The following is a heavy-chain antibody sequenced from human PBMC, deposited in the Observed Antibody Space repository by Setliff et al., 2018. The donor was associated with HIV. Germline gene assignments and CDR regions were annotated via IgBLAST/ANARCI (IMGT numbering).Heavy chain of an antibody. D-gene: IGHD6-13*01. CDR1: GYTFFSYG. J-gene: IGHJ4*02. Sequence: ASVKVSCKASGYTFFSYGLSWVRQAPGQGLEWMGWINPNTGGTNYAQKFQGRVNMTRDTSISTAYMELSRLRSDDTAVYYRARDSSTWHFDYWGQGTLVTVSS. CDR2: INPNTGGT. CDR3: ARDSSTWHFDY. V-gene: IGHV1-2*02.